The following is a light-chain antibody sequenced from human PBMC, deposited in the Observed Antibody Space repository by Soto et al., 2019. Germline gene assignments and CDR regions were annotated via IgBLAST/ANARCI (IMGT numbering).Light chain of an antibody. V-gene: IGKV3-15*01. Sequence: EIVMTQSPATLSVSPGERATLSCRASQSVSSKLAWYQQKPGQGPRLLIYGASSRATGIPARFSGSGSGTEVTRTISSLQSEDFAVYYCQHYSTWLWTFGQGTKVEIK. CDR3: QHYSTWLWT. J-gene: IGKJ1*01. CDR2: GAS. CDR1: QSVSSK.